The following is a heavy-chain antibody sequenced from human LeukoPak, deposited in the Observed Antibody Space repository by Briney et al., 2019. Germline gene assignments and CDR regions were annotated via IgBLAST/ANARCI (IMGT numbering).Heavy chain of an antibody. Sequence: PGGSLRLSCAASGFTFSSYGMHWVRQAPGKGLEWVSYISSSSGTIYYADSVKGRFTISRDNAKNSLYLQMNSLRAEDTAVYYCAILSGKRGYSGYDGDYWGQGTLVTVSS. J-gene: IGHJ4*02. V-gene: IGHV3-48*01. CDR3: AILSGKRGYSGYDGDY. D-gene: IGHD5-12*01. CDR1: GFTFSSYG. CDR2: ISSSSGTI.